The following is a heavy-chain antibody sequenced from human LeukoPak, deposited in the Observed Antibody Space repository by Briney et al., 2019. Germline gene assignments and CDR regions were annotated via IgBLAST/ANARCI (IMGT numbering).Heavy chain of an antibody. J-gene: IGHJ4*02. CDR3: TRGGVDY. D-gene: IGHD3-16*01. V-gene: IGHV3-30*04. CDR2: ISYDGSNK. CDR1: GFTFSSYA. Sequence: GGSLRLSCAASGFTFSSYAMHWVRQAPGKGLEWVAVISYDGSNKYYADSVKGRFTISRDNSKNTLYLQMNSLRAEDTAVYYCTRGGVDYWGQGALVTVSS.